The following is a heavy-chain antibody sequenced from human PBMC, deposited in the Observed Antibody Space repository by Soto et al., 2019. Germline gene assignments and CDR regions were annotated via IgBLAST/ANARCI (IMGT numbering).Heavy chain of an antibody. J-gene: IGHJ5*02. CDR3: AKDVIVGSNWNYYKSNWFDP. Sequence: PGGSLRLSCAASGFTFSSYAMSWVRQAPGKGLEWVSAISGSGGSTYYADSVKGRFTNSRDNSKNTLYLQMNSLRAEDTAVYYCAKDVIVGSNWNYYKSNWFDPWGQGTLVTVSS. V-gene: IGHV3-23*01. CDR2: ISGSGGST. D-gene: IGHD1-7*01. CDR1: GFTFSSYA.